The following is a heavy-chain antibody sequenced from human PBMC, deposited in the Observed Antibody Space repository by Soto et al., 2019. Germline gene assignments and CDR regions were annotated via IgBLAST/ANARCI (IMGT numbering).Heavy chain of an antibody. CDR1: GGSISSYY. CDR2: IYYSGST. D-gene: IGHD3-9*01. V-gene: IGHV4-59*01. CDR3: ARTYYDILTGYYAFDI. J-gene: IGHJ3*02. Sequence: PSETLSLTCTVSGGSISSYYWSWIRQPPGKGLEWIGYIYYSGSTNYNPSLKSRVTISVDTSKNQFSLKLSSVTAADTAMYYCARTYYDILTGYYAFDIWGQGTMVT.